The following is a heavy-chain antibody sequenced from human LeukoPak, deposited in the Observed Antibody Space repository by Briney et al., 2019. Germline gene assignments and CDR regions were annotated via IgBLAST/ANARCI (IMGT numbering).Heavy chain of an antibody. J-gene: IGHJ6*03. Sequence: SETLSLTCTVSGGSISSYYWSWIRQPPGKGLEWIGYIYYSGSTNYNPSLKSRVTISVDTSKNQFSLKLSSVTAADTAVYYCARKSYSYGFPYYYYMDVWGKGTTVTVSS. CDR2: IYYSGST. V-gene: IGHV4-59*01. CDR3: ARKSYSYGFPYYYYMDV. D-gene: IGHD5-18*01. CDR1: GGSISSYY.